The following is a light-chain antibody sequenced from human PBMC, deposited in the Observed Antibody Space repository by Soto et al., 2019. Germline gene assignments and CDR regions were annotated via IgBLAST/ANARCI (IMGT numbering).Light chain of an antibody. V-gene: IGLV2-8*01. CDR3: SSYAGSNNLL. CDR1: SSDVGGYNY. CDR2: EVS. J-gene: IGLJ2*01. Sequence: QSALTQPPSASGSPGHSVTISCPGTSSDVGGYNYVSWYQQHPGKAPQLMIYEVSRRPSGVPDRFSGSKSGNTASLTVSGLQAEDEADYYCSSYAGSNNLLFGGGTKLTVL.